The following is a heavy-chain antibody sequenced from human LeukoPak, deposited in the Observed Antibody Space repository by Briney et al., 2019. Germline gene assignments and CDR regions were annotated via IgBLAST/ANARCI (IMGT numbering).Heavy chain of an antibody. V-gene: IGHV3-9*01. CDR3: AKGGAVDIAAAATGYFDY. CDR2: ISWNSGSI. CDR1: GFTFDDYA. J-gene: IGHJ4*02. Sequence: GGSLRLSCAASGFTFDDYAMPWVRQAPGKGLEWVSGISWNSGSIGYADSVKGRFTISRDNAKNSLYLQMNSLRAEDTALYYCAKGGAVDIAAAATGYFDYWGQGTLVTVSS. D-gene: IGHD6-13*01.